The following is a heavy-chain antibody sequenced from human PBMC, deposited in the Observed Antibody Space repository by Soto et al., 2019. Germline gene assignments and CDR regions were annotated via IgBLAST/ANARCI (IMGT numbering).Heavy chain of an antibody. V-gene: IGHV1-69*13. J-gene: IGHJ4*02. Sequence: SVKVSCKTSGGTFSRYAITWVRQATGQGLEWMGGMNPNIGNTGYAQKFQGRVTITADESTSTAYMELSSLRSEDTAVYYCAREITGTTIVWGQGTLVTVSS. CDR1: GGTFSRYA. CDR3: AREITGTTIV. D-gene: IGHD1-7*01. CDR2: MNPNIGNT.